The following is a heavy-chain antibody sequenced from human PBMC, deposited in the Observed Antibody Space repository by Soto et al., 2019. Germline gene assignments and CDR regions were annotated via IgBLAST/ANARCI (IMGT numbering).Heavy chain of an antibody. D-gene: IGHD2-8*01. CDR2: TYYRSKWYN. J-gene: IGHJ3*02. CDR1: GHSVSTNSAA. CDR3: ARISLGYCTDAVCYNGGFDS. V-gene: IGHV6-1*01. Sequence: SQTLSLTCAISGHSVSTNSAAWNWIRQSPSRGLEWLGRTYYRSKWYNDYAPSVKSRITINADTSQNQFSLHLNSVTPEDTAVYYCARISLGYCTDAVCYNGGFDSWGQGTRVTVSS.